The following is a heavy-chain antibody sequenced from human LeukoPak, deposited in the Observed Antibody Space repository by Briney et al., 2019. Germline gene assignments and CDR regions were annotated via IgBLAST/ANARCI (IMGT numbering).Heavy chain of an antibody. CDR1: GNIFTSHK. CDR2: IDPNGRT. J-gene: IGHJ4*02. V-gene: IGHV1-46*01. CDR3: ARNRSAWSYSFDY. D-gene: IGHD6-19*01. Sequence: ASVNVSCKTSGNIFTSHKIHWVRQAPGHGLEWMAIIDPNGRTTYAQKVQDRVTLTRDTSTRTFYMELSSLRSEDTAVYYCARNRSAWSYSFDYWGQGTLVTVSS.